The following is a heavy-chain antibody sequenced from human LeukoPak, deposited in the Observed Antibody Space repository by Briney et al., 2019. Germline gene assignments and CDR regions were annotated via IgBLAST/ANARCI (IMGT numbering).Heavy chain of an antibody. CDR2: IYYSGST. J-gene: IGHJ4*02. CDR1: GGSISSYY. CDR3: ARKHYYDSSGYSAYFDY. Sequence: NPSETLSLTCTVSGGSISSYYWSWIRQPPGKGLEWIGYIYYSGSTNYNPSLKSRVTISVDTSKSQFSLKLSSVTAADTAVYYCARKHYYDSSGYSAYFDYWGQGTLVTVSS. D-gene: IGHD3-22*01. V-gene: IGHV4-59*01.